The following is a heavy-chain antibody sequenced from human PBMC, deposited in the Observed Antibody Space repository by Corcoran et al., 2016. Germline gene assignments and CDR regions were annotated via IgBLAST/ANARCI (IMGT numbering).Heavy chain of an antibody. Sequence: EVQLVESGGGLVKPGRSLRLSCTASGFTFGDYAMSWFRQAPGKGLEWVGFIGSKAYGGTTEYAASVKGRFTISRDDSKSIAYLQMNSLKTEDTAVYSCTRADYGDYEWFDPWGQGTLVTVSS. V-gene: IGHV3-49*05. CDR2: IGSKAYGGTT. CDR1: GFTFGDYA. D-gene: IGHD4-17*01. CDR3: TRADYGDYEWFDP. J-gene: IGHJ5*02.